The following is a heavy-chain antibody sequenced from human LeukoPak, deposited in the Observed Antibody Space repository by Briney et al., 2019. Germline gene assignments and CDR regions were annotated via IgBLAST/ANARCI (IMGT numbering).Heavy chain of an antibody. CDR3: ARDSGDGFDY. V-gene: IGHV4-61*01. J-gene: IGHJ4*02. Sequence: SETLSLTCTVSGGSVSSGSHYWSWIRQPPGKGLEWIGYIYYSGTTNYNPSLKSRVTISVDTSKNQFSLKLSSVTAADTAVYYCARDSGDGFDYWGQGTLVTVSS. CDR2: IYYSGTT. CDR1: GGSVSSGSHY. D-gene: IGHD1-26*01.